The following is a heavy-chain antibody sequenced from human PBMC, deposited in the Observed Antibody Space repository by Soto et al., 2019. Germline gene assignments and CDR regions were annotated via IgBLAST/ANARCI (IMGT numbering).Heavy chain of an antibody. V-gene: IGHV4-39*07. D-gene: IGHD3-10*01. CDR1: GGSISSGGYY. CDR3: ARGLRNTMVRGLIRFAS. Sequence: SETLSLTCTVSGGSISSGGYYWSWIRQPPGKGLEWIGEINHSGSTNYNPSLKSRVTISVDTSKNQFSLKLSSVTAADTAVYYCARGLRNTMVRGLIRFASWGQGTLVTVSS. J-gene: IGHJ5*01. CDR2: INHSGST.